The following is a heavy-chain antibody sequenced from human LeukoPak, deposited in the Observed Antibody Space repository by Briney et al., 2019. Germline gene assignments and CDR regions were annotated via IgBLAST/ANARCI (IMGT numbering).Heavy chain of an antibody. J-gene: IGHJ5*02. CDR2: IIPILGIA. Sequence: SVKASCKASGGTFSSYAISWVRQAPGQGLEWMGRIIPILGIANYAQKFQGRVTITADKSTSTAYMELSSLRSEDTAVYYCANLWFGDPTYNWFDPWGQGTLVTVSS. D-gene: IGHD3-10*01. V-gene: IGHV1-69*04. CDR1: GGTFSSYA. CDR3: ANLWFGDPTYNWFDP.